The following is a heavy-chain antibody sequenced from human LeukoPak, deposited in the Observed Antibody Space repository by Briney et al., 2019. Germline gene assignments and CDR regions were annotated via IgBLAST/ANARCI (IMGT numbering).Heavy chain of an antibody. CDR2: INHSGST. V-gene: IGHV4-34*01. J-gene: IGHJ4*02. D-gene: IGHD6-13*01. Sequence: PSETLSLTCDVYGGSFSGYHWSWIRQPPGKGLEWIGEINHSGSTNYNPSLKSRVTISVDTSKNQFSLKLSSVTAADTAVYYCARGGTKQQLVPRGYWGQGTLVTVSS. CDR3: ARGGTKQQLVPRGY. CDR1: GGSFSGYH.